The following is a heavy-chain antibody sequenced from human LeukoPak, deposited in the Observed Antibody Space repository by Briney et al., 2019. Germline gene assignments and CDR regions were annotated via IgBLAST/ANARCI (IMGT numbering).Heavy chain of an antibody. CDR2: IYPGDSDT. CDR1: GYSFNIYW. J-gene: IGHJ4*02. D-gene: IGHD3-22*01. Sequence: GESLKISCKGSGYSFNIYWICWVRQMPGKALEWMGIIYPGDSDTRYSPSFQGQVTISADKSISTAYLQWSSLKASDTAMYYCARLGISYYDSCEYYLDYWRERALVTVSS. V-gene: IGHV5-51*01. CDR3: ARLGISYYDSCEYYLDY.